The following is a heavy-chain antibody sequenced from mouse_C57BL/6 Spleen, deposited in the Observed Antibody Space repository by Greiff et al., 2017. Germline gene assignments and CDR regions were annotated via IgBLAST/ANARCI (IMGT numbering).Heavy chain of an antibody. Sequence: EVKLMESEGGLVQPGSSMKLSCTASGFTFSDYYMAWVRQVPEKGLEWVANINYDGSSTYYLDSLKSRFIISRDNAKNILYLQMSSLKSEDTATYYCARGRGYYGSSSYYYAMDYWGQGTSVTVSS. V-gene: IGHV5-16*01. CDR2: INYDGSST. CDR3: ARGRGYYGSSSYYYAMDY. D-gene: IGHD1-1*01. J-gene: IGHJ4*01. CDR1: GFTFSDYY.